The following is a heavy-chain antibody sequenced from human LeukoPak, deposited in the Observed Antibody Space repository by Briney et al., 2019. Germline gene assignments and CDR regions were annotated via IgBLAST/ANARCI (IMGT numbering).Heavy chain of an antibody. CDR1: GGSISSGSYY. CDR3: AGSGGLANQGAVFDY. V-gene: IGHV4-61*02. D-gene: IGHD3-10*01. J-gene: IGHJ4*02. CDR2: IYTSGST. Sequence: SSETLSLTCTVSGGSISSGSYYWSWIRQPAGKGLEWIGRIYTSGSTNYKFSLKSRVTISVDTSKNQFSLKLSSVTAADTAVYYCAGSGGLANQGAVFDYWGQGTLVTVSS.